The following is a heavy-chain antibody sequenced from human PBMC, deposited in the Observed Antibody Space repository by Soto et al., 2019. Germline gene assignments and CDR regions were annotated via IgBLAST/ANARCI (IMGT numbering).Heavy chain of an antibody. CDR3: ARDQNCCGYLDY. CDR1: GGSISSHY. V-gene: IGHV4-59*11. Sequence: QVQLQESGPGLVKPSETLSLTCTVSGGSISSHYWSWIRQPPGKGLEWIGYIYYSGFTDYNPSLKGRVTISEDTSKNQFSLRLTSVTAADTAVYYCARDQNCCGYLDYWGQGILVTVSS. CDR2: IYYSGFT. J-gene: IGHJ4*02. D-gene: IGHD2-15*01.